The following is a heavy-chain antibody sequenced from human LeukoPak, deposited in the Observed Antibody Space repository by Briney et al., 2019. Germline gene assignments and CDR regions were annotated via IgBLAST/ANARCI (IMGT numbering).Heavy chain of an antibody. CDR1: GFTFSNYA. CDR3: AKGGRGLKWFDP. J-gene: IGHJ5*02. V-gene: IGHV3-23*01. Sequence: GRSLRLSCAASGFTFSNYAMNWVRQAPGKGLEWVSGFCGSGDNTYHADSVKGRFTISRDNSKNTLYLQMNSLRAEDTAVYYCAKGGRGLKWFDPWGQGTLVTVSS. CDR2: FCGSGDNT. D-gene: IGHD3-16*01.